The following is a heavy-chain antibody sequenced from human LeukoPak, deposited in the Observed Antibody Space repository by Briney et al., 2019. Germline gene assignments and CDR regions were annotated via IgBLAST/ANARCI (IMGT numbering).Heavy chain of an antibody. CDR3: AYFHLTSRSFDSD. CDR1: GFSFSGYG. CDR2: IRYDESNI. D-gene: IGHD3-9*01. V-gene: IGHV3-30*02. J-gene: IGHJ4*02. Sequence: GGSLRLSCAASGFSFSGYGMHWVRQAPGKGLEWVAFIRYDESNIYYIDSVKGRFTISRDNSKNTLHLQVNSLRAEDTAVYHCAYFHLTSRSFDSDWGQGTLVIVSS.